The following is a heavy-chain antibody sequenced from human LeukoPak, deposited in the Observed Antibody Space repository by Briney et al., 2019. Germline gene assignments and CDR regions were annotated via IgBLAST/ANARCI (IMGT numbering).Heavy chain of an antibody. CDR3: ARAHPRGVPAAIFY. J-gene: IGHJ4*02. D-gene: IGHD2-2*01. CDR2: INPNSGGT. CDR1: GYTFTGYY. Sequence: ASVKVSCKASGYTFTGYYMHWVRQAPGQGLEWMGWINPNSGGTNYAQKFQGRVTMTRDTSISTAYMELSRLRSDDTAVYYCARAHPRGVPAAIFYWGQGPLVTVSS. V-gene: IGHV1-2*02.